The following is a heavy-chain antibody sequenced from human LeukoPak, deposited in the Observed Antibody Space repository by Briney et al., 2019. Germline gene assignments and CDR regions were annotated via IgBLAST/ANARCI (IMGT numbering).Heavy chain of an antibody. V-gene: IGHV1-2*02. CDR3: ARVTISNPFFDY. Sequence: ASVKVSCKASGYTFTGYYMHWVRQAPGQGLEWMGSINPNSGGTNYAQKFQGRVTMTRDTSISTAYMELSRLRSDDTAVYYCARVTISNPFFDYWGQGTLVTVSS. J-gene: IGHJ4*02. CDR1: GYTFTGYY. CDR2: INPNSGGT. D-gene: IGHD3-3*01.